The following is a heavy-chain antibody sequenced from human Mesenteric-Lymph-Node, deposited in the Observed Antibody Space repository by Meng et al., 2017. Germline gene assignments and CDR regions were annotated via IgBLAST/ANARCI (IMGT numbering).Heavy chain of an antibody. CDR3: ARERMCELGLFDY. V-gene: IGHV4-4*02. J-gene: IGHJ4*02. CDR1: GDSIGNSKW. Sequence: QLQLQGPGPGLVQPSGTLSLACAVSGDSIGNSKWWSWLRQSPGKGLEWIGEISNSGKTIYSPSLKSRVTISLDKSSNQFSLTLSRVTAADTAMYYCARERMCELGLFDYWGQGTLVTVSS. D-gene: IGHD1-7*01. CDR2: ISNSGKT.